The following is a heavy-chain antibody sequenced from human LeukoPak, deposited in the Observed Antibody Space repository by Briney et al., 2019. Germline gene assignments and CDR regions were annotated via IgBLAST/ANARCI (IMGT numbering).Heavy chain of an antibody. D-gene: IGHD6-19*01. CDR2: SSAYNENT. CDR3: AREMYSSGPED. CDR1: GYTLSRYG. V-gene: IGHV1-18*01. Sequence: GASVKVSCKASGYTLSRYGISWVRQAPGQGLEWMGWSSAYNENTNSALKVQGRVTMTRDTSASTVYMELSSLRSEDTAVYYCAREMYSSGPEDWGQGTLVTISS. J-gene: IGHJ4*02.